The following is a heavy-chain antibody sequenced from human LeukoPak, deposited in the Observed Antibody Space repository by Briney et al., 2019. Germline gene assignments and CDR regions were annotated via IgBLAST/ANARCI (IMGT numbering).Heavy chain of an antibody. D-gene: IGHD3-10*01. CDR2: INAGNGNT. Sequence: GASVKVSCKASGYTFTSYAMHWVRQAPGQRLEWMGWINAGNGNTKYSQKFQGRVTITRDTSASTAYMELSSLRSEDTAVYYCARGYYGSGSYPSFGYRGQGTLVTVSS. CDR3: ARGYYGSGSYPSFGY. CDR1: GYTFTSYA. J-gene: IGHJ4*02. V-gene: IGHV1-3*01.